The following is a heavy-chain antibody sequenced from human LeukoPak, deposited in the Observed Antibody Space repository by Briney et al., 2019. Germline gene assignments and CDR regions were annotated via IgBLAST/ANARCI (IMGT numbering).Heavy chain of an antibody. CDR3: ARGPILLWIHNGMDV. V-gene: IGHV3-49*04. CDR2: IRSKAYGGTI. Sequence: RLSYARYGLIFGDPAMSWVHQAPGKGLEWVGFIRSKAYGGTIEYAASVEGRFTISRDDSKGIAYLQMNSLETEDTAVYYCARGPILLWIHNGMDVWGPGTTVTVSS. J-gene: IGHJ6*02. D-gene: IGHD3-10*01. CDR1: GLIFGDPA.